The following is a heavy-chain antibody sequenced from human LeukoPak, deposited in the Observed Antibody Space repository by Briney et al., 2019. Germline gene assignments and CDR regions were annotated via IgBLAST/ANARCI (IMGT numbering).Heavy chain of an antibody. CDR1: RFTPCRYC. D-gene: IGHD3-9*01. V-gene: IGHV3-7*01. CDR3: TREPTYYDILRGYYSLMGFDP. J-gene: IGHJ5*02. Sequence: RGCLRLSRAASRFTPCRYCMSSVRQAAGPEREWGGNIKQDGSEKYSVDSVKGRFTISRDNAKNSLYLQMNSLRAEDTAVYYCTREPTYYDILRGYYSLMGFDPWGQGTLVTVSS. CDR2: IKQDGSEK.